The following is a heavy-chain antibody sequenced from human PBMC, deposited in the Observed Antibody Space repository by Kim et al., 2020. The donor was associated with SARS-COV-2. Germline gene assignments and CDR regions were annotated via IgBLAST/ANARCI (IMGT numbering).Heavy chain of an antibody. D-gene: IGHD2-15*01. Sequence: SETLSLTCTVSGGSISSSSYYWGWIHQPPGKGLEWIGSIYYSGSTYYNPSLKSRVTISVDTSKNQFSLKLSSVTAADTAVYYCARIGATVVAATEHPYYFDYWGQGTLVTVSS. CDR2: IYYSGST. CDR3: ARIGATVVAATEHPYYFDY. J-gene: IGHJ4*02. CDR1: GGSISSSSYY. V-gene: IGHV4-39*01.